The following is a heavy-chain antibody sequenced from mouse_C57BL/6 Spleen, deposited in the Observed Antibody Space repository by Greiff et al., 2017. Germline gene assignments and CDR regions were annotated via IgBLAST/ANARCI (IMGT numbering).Heavy chain of an antibody. D-gene: IGHD2-4*01. J-gene: IGHJ3*01. CDR3: ATSDYFTWFAY. V-gene: IGHV1-64*01. Sequence: VKLQQPGAELVKPGASVKLSCKASGYTFTSYWMHWVKQRPGQGLEWIGMIHPNSGSTNYNEKFKSKATLTVDKSSSTAYMQLSSLTSEDSAVYYCATSDYFTWFAYWGQGTLVTVSA. CDR1: GYTFTSYW. CDR2: IHPNSGST.